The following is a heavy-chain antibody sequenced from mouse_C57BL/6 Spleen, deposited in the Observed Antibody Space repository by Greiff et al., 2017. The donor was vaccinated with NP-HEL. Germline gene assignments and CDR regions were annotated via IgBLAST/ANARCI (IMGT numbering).Heavy chain of an antibody. J-gene: IGHJ3*01. CDR3: ARFYGNAWFAY. V-gene: IGHV3-6*01. Sequence: EVKLQESGPGLVKPSQSLSLTCSVTGYSITSGYYWNWIRQFPGNKLEWMGYISYDGSNNYNPSLKNRISITRDTSKNQFFLKLNSVTTEDTATYYCARFYGNAWFAYWGQGTLVTVSA. D-gene: IGHD2-1*01. CDR1: GYSITSGYY. CDR2: ISYDGSN.